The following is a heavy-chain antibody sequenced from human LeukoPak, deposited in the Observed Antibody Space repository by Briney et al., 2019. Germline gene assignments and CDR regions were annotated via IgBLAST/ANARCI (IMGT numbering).Heavy chain of an antibody. CDR3: ARAATVTGPPTSFDY. CDR1: GGTFRSFA. V-gene: IGHV1-69*05. J-gene: IGHJ4*02. D-gene: IGHD4-11*01. CDR2: IIPIFGTT. Sequence: ASVKVSWKASGGTFRSFAISWVRQAPGHGLEWMGRIIPIFGTTNYAQKFQGRITITTDESTTTAYMELSSRRSEDTAVYDCARAATVTGPPTSFDYWGQGTLVTVSS.